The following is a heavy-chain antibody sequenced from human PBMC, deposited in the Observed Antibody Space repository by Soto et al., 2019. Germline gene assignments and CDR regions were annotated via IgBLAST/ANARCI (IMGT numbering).Heavy chain of an antibody. D-gene: IGHD2-15*01. CDR2: IVVGSGNT. V-gene: IGHV1-58*01. Sequence: GASVKVSCKASVFTLTSSAVQWVRQDREQRLEWIGWIVVGSGNTNYAQKFQERVTITRDMSTSTAYMELSSLRSEDTAVYYCAAIGYCSGGSCYPYYYYYGMDVWGQGTTVTVSS. CDR3: AAIGYCSGGSCYPYYYYYGMDV. CDR1: VFTLTSSA. J-gene: IGHJ6*02.